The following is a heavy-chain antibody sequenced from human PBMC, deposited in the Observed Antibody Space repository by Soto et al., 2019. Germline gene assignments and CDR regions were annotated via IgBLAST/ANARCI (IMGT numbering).Heavy chain of an antibody. J-gene: IGHJ3*02. CDR3: ARADYGIGAFDI. Sequence: QVQLVQSGAEVKKPGASVKVSCKASGYTFTSYYMHWVRQAPGQGLEWMGIINPSGGSTSYAQKFQGRVTMTRDTSTSTVYMELSSLRSEYTAVYYCARADYGIGAFDIWGQGTMVTVSS. D-gene: IGHD4-17*01. CDR1: GYTFTSYY. V-gene: IGHV1-46*03. CDR2: INPSGGST.